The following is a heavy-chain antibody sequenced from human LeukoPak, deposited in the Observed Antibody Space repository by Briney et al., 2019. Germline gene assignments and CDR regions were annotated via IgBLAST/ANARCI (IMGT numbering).Heavy chain of an antibody. CDR3: ARRKEGYYFDY. Sequence: SETLSLTCTVSRGSISTYHWSWIRQPPGKGLEWIGYIYYSGSTNYNPFLKSRVTISIDTSKNQFSLKLSSVTAPDTAVYYCARRKEGYYFDYWGQGTLVTVSS. CDR1: RGSISTYH. J-gene: IGHJ4*02. V-gene: IGHV4-59*08. CDR2: IYYSGST.